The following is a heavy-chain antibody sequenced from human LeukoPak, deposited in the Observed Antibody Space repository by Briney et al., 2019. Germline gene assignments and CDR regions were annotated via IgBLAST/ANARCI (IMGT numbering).Heavy chain of an antibody. CDR3: AKDTGVATIIYWYFDL. CDR1: GFTFSSFG. CDR2: IWYDGSNK. D-gene: IGHD5-12*01. V-gene: IGHV3-33*06. Sequence: PGGSLRLSCVASGFTFSSFGMHWVRQAPGKGLEWVAVIWYDGSNKYYADSVKGRFTISRDNSVDTLYLQMNSLRAEDTAVYYCAKDTGVATIIYWYFDLWGRGTLVTVSS. J-gene: IGHJ2*01.